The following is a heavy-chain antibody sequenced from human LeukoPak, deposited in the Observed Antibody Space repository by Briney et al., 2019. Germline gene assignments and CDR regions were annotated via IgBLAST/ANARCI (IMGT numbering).Heavy chain of an antibody. CDR1: GFTFSNYA. Sequence: GGSLRLSCAASGFTFSNYAMHWVRQAPGKGLEWVAVISYDGSNKYYADSVKGRFTISRDNSKNTLYLQMNSLRAEDTAVYYCARVIDYYDSSDIPGAFDIWGQGTMVTVSS. CDR3: ARVIDYYDSSDIPGAFDI. CDR2: ISYDGSNK. V-gene: IGHV3-30*01. J-gene: IGHJ3*02. D-gene: IGHD3-22*01.